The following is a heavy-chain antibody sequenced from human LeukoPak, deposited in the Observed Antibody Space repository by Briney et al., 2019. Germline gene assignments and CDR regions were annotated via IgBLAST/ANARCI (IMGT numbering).Heavy chain of an antibody. CDR2: IYTSGST. Sequence: PSETLSLTCTVSGGSISSYYWSWIRQPAGKGLEWIGRIYTSGSTNYNPSLKSRVTMSVDTSKNQFSLKLRSVTAADTAVYYCARDRYYYDSSGPTLDHWGQGTLVTVSS. J-gene: IGHJ5*02. D-gene: IGHD3-22*01. CDR3: ARDRYYYDSSGPTLDH. CDR1: GGSISSYY. V-gene: IGHV4-4*07.